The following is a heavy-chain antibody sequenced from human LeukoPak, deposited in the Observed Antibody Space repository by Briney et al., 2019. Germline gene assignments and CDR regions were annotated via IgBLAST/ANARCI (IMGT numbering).Heavy chain of an antibody. Sequence: ASVKVSCKASGYTFTRHYMHWVRQAPGQGLEWIGVINPSGTNTIYAQKFQGRVTMTRNTSISTAYMELSSLRSEDTAVYYCARGVLRYFDWLLFDKLWAYYYYYMDVWGKGTTVTISS. CDR1: GYTFTRHY. CDR2: INPSGTNT. V-gene: IGHV1-46*01. CDR3: ARGVLRYFDWLLFDKLWAYYYYYMDV. J-gene: IGHJ6*03. D-gene: IGHD3-9*01.